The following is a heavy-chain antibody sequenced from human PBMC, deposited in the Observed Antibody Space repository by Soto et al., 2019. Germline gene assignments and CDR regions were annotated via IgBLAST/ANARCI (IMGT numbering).Heavy chain of an antibody. V-gene: IGHV4-34*01. CDR1: GGSFSDFY. CDR2: INHRGST. J-gene: IGHJ4*02. CDR3: VRETSVVTPSLDY. D-gene: IGHD2-21*02. Sequence: QVQLQQWGAGLLKPSETLSLTCAVYGGSFSDFYWTWIRQPPGKGLEWIGQINHRGSTNYNPSLKSRVTISGDTSKNQFSLKLSSVTAADTAVYYCVRETSVVTPSLDYWGQGTLVTVSS.